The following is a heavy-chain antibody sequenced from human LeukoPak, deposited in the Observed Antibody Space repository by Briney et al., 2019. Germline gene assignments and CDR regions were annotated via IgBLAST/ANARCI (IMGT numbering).Heavy chain of an antibody. Sequence: SETLSLTCSVYGGSFRGYYWSWIRQPPGKGLEWIGEINHSGSTNFNPSVKRRVTVSLDTSKSQVSLRLSSVTAAATAVYNCTRGPGGTIFGVYGMDVWGQGTTVTASS. D-gene: IGHD3-3*01. CDR2: INHSGST. V-gene: IGHV4-34*01. CDR3: TRGPGGTIFGVYGMDV. J-gene: IGHJ6*02. CDR1: GGSFRGYY.